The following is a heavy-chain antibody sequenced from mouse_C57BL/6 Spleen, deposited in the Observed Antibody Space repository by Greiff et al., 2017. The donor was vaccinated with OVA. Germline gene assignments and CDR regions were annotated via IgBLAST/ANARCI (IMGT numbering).Heavy chain of an antibody. CDR3: ARWTYDYPMDD. Sequence: EVQLQESGPGLVKPSQSLSLTCSVTGYSITSGYYWNWIRQFPGNKLEWMGYISYDGSNNYNPSLKNRISITRDTSKNQFFLKLNAVTTEDTATYYCARWTYDYPMDDWGQGTSVTVSS. CDR1: GYSITSGYY. D-gene: IGHD2-4*01. J-gene: IGHJ4*01. CDR2: ISYDGSN. V-gene: IGHV3-6*01.